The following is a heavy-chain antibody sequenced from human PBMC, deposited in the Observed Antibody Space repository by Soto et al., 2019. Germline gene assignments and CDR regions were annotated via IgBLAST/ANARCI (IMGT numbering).Heavy chain of an antibody. CDR3: VQSRCGGDCLQSYSSHSYYGLDV. J-gene: IGHJ6*02. D-gene: IGHD2-21*01. CDR2: IYWDDDK. CDR1: GFSLSTTGVG. Sequence: QITLKESGPTLVKPTQTLTLTCTFSGFSLSTTGVGVGWIRQPPGKALEWLALIYWDDDKRYNPSLKSRLTLTQDTSKNQVVLTMTYMDPVDTATYYCVQSRCGGDCLQSYSSHSYYGLDVWGQGTTVTVSS. V-gene: IGHV2-5*02.